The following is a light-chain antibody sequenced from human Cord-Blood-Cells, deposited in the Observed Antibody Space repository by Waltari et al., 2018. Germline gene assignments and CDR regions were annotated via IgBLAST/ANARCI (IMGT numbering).Light chain of an antibody. Sequence: QSALTQPASVSGSPGQSITISCTGTSSDVGSYNLVSWYQQHPGKAPKLMIYAVSKRPSGVSNRVSGSKAGNTASLTIAALQAEDEADYYGCSYAGSSTFVVFGGGTKLTVL. V-gene: IGLV2-23*02. J-gene: IGLJ2*01. CDR3: CSYAGSSTFVV. CDR1: SSDVGSYNL. CDR2: AVS.